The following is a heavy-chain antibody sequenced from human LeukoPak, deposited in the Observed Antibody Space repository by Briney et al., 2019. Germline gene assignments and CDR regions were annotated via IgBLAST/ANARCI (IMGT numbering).Heavy chain of an antibody. Sequence: GASVRVSSEASGGTFSIYAISWGRQGPGEGGEWMGRIIPIFGIANYAQKFQGRVTITADKSTSSAYMELSSLRSEDAAVYYCARDQVVVVAAPGYYFDYWGQGTLVTVSS. CDR1: GGTFSIYA. D-gene: IGHD2-15*01. CDR2: IIPIFGIA. V-gene: IGHV1-69*10. J-gene: IGHJ4*02. CDR3: ARDQVVVVAAPGYYFDY.